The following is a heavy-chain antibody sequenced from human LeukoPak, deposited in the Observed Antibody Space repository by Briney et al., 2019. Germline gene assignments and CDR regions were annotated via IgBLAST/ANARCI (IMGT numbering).Heavy chain of an antibody. J-gene: IGHJ6*02. Sequence: KPSQTLSLTCTASGGSISSGGYYWSWIRQHPGKGLEWIGYIYYSGSTNYNPSLKSRVTISVDTSKNQFSLKLSSVAAADTAVYYCARVSVVVPAYYYYGMDVWSQGTTVTVSS. D-gene: IGHD2-2*01. CDR3: ARVSVVVPAYYYYGMDV. CDR1: GGSISSGGYY. CDR2: IYYSGST. V-gene: IGHV4-61*08.